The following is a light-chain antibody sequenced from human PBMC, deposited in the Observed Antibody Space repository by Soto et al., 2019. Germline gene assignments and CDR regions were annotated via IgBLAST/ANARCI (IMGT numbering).Light chain of an antibody. CDR2: DNN. Sequence: QSVLTQPPSVSAAPGQKVTISCSGSSSNIGNNYVSWYQQLPGTAPKVLIYDNNKRPSGIPDRFSGSKSGTSATLGITGLQTGDEADYYCGTWDSSISGWVFGGGTKLTVL. V-gene: IGLV1-51*01. CDR1: SSNIGNNY. CDR3: GTWDSSISGWV. J-gene: IGLJ3*02.